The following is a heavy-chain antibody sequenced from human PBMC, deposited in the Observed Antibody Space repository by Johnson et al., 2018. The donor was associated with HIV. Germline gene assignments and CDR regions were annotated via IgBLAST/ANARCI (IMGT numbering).Heavy chain of an antibody. Sequence: QVQLVESGGGLVKPGGSLRLSCAASGFTFKDYYMNWVRQTPGKGLEWVAHISSSGTTKYYADSVKGRFTISRDNTKKSLYLEMNSLSVDDTAIYYCTRESTPWGADYVGYGLDVWGQGTMVTVSS. CDR1: GFTFKDYY. CDR2: ISSSGTTK. D-gene: IGHD5-18*01. CDR3: TRESTPWGADYVGYGLDV. J-gene: IGHJ3*01. V-gene: IGHV3-11*04.